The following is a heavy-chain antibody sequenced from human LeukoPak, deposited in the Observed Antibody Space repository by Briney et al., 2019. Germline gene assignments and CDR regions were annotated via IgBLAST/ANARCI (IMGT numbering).Heavy chain of an antibody. CDR1: GGSISSYY. V-gene: IGHV4-4*07. D-gene: IGHD5-12*01. CDR3: AREGGYSGYDYYYYYYMDV. CDR2: IFTSGST. J-gene: IGHJ6*03. Sequence: SETLSLTCTVSGGSISSYYWSWIRRPAGKGLEWIGRIFTSGSTNSNPSLKSRVTMSVDTSKNQFSLKLSSVPAADTAVYYCAREGGYSGYDYYYYYYMDVWGKGTTVTVSS.